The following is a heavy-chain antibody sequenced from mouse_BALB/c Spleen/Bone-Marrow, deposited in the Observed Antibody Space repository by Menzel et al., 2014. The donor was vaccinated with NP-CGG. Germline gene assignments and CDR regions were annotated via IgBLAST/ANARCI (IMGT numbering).Heavy chain of an antibody. Sequence: EVKFQESGPELVKPGASVKVSCKASGYSFTDYNMYWVKQSHGKSLEWIGYIDPYNGGTSYNQKFKGKATLTVDKSSSTAFMHLNSLTSEDSAVYYCGLNSLLRPFAYWGQGTLVTVSA. CDR2: IDPYNGGT. D-gene: IGHD1-2*01. CDR3: GLNSLLRPFAY. V-gene: IGHV1S135*01. CDR1: GYSFTDYN. J-gene: IGHJ3*01.